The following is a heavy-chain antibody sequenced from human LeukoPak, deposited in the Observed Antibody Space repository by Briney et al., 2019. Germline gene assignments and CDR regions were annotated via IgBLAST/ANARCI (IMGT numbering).Heavy chain of an antibody. CDR1: GYTFTSYG. J-gene: IGHJ5*02. V-gene: IGHV1-18*01. CDR3: AIWAGYCSSTSCYRGGFDP. D-gene: IGHD2-2*02. Sequence: ASVKVSCKASGYTFTSYGISWVRQAPGQGLEWMGWISAYNGNTNYAQKLQGRVTMTTDTSTSTAYMELRSLRSEDTAVYYCAIWAGYCSSTSCYRGGFDPWGQGTLVTVSS. CDR2: ISAYNGNT.